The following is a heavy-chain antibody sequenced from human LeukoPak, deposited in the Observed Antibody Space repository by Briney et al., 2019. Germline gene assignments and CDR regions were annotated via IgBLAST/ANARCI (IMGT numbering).Heavy chain of an antibody. CDR3: ARDGPRLDYDFWSGYYGEY. Sequence: ASVKVSCKASGYAFINYYMHWVRQAPGQGLEWMGIINPRAGTTTYAQKFQGRVTMTRDTSTTTVYMELSSLISEDTAVYYCARDGPRLDYDFWSGYYGEYWGQGSLVTVSS. V-gene: IGHV1-46*01. J-gene: IGHJ4*02. CDR2: INPRAGTT. D-gene: IGHD3-3*01. CDR1: GYAFINYY.